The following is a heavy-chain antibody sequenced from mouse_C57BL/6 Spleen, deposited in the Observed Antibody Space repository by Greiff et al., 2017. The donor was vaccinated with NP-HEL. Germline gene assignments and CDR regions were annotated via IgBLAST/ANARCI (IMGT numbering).Heavy chain of an antibody. Sequence: QVQLQQPGAELVRPGSSVKLSCKASGYTFTSYWMDWVKQRPGQGLEWIGNIYPSDSETHYNQKFKDKATLTVDKSSSTAYMQLSSLTSEDSAVYYCARRSKRAYYAMDYWGQGTSVTVSS. D-gene: IGHD2-5*01. CDR1: GYTFTSYW. CDR3: ARRSKRAYYAMDY. CDR2: IYPSDSET. J-gene: IGHJ4*01. V-gene: IGHV1-61*01.